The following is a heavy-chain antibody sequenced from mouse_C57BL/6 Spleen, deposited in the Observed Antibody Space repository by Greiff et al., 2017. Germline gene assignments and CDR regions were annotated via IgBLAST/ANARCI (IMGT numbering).Heavy chain of an antibody. CDR1: GYTFTSYW. CDR3: ARMDYGSSAGFAY. CDR2: IDPSDSYT. V-gene: IGHV1-59*01. J-gene: IGHJ3*01. Sequence: QVQLQQPGAELVRPGTSVKLSCKASGYTFTSYWMHWVKQRPGQGLEWIGVIDPSDSYTNYNQKFKGKATVTVDTSSSTAYMQLSSLTSEDSAVYYCARMDYGSSAGFAYWGQGTLVTVSA. D-gene: IGHD1-1*01.